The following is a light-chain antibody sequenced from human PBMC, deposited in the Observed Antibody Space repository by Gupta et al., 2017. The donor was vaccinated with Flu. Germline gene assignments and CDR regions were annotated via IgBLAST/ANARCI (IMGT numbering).Light chain of an antibody. Sequence: QSVLTQPPSASGTPGQRVTISGSGSSSNIGSNIVNWYQQLPGTAPKLLIYSNNQRPSGVPDRFSGSKSGTSASLAISGLQSEDEADYYCATWDDSLNGSFVFGTGTKVTVL. CDR1: SSNIGSNI. J-gene: IGLJ1*01. CDR3: ATWDDSLNGSFV. V-gene: IGLV1-44*01. CDR2: SNN.